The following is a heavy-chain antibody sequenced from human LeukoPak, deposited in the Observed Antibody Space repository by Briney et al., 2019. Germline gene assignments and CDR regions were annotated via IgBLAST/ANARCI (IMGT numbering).Heavy chain of an antibody. CDR3: ARGRGSGGAADKGWYFDL. V-gene: IGHV4-34*01. D-gene: IGHD3-10*01. Sequence: PSETLSLTCAVYGGSFSGYYWSWIRQPPGKGLEWIGEINHSGSTNCNPSLKSRVTISVDTSKNQFSLKLSSVTAADTAVYYCARGRGSGGAADKGWYFDLWGRGTLVTVSS. J-gene: IGHJ2*01. CDR2: INHSGST. CDR1: GGSFSGYY.